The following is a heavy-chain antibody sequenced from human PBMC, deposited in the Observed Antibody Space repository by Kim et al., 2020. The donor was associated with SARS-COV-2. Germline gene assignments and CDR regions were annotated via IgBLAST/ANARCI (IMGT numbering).Heavy chain of an antibody. Sequence: GESLKISCKGSGYSFTSYWIGWVRQMPGKGLEWMGIIYPGSDTRYSPSFQGQVTISADKSISTAYLQWSSLKASDTAMYYCARQVIEGYYDSSGYYFYYYGMDVWGQGTTVTVSS. V-gene: IGHV5-51*01. D-gene: IGHD3-22*01. J-gene: IGHJ6*02. CDR2: IYPGSDT. CDR1: GYSFTSYW. CDR3: ARQVIEGYYDSSGYYFYYYGMDV.